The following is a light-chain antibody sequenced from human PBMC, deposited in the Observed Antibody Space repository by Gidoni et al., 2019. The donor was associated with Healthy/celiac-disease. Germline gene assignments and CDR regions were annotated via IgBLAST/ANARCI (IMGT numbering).Light chain of an antibody. CDR1: QSVSSN. Sequence: EIVMTQSPATLSVSPGERATLSCRASQSVSSNLAWYQQKPGQAPRLLIYGASTRATGIPARFSGSGSGTEFTLTISSLQSEDFAVYYCQQYIRGTFXPXTKVDIK. V-gene: IGKV3-15*01. J-gene: IGKJ3*01. CDR2: GAS. CDR3: QQYIRGT.